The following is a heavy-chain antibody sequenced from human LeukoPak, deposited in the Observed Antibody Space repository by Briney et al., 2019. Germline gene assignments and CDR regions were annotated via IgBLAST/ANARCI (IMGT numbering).Heavy chain of an antibody. Sequence: GGSLRLSCAASGFTVSSNYMSWVRQAPGKGLEWVSVIYSGGSTYYADSVKGRFTISRDNSKNTLYLQMNSLRAEDTAVYYCARARGYCNSTSCHLHFDYWGQGTLVTVSS. CDR2: IYSGGST. J-gene: IGHJ4*02. CDR3: ARARGYCNSTSCHLHFDY. V-gene: IGHV3-53*01. D-gene: IGHD2-2*01. CDR1: GFTVSSNY.